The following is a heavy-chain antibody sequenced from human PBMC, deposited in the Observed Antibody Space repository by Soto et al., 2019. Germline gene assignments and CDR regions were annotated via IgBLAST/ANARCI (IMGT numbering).Heavy chain of an antibody. CDR2: ISSSSSYI. V-gene: IGHV3-21*01. D-gene: IGHD3-3*01. Sequence: PGGSLRLSCAASGFTFSSYSMNWVRQAPGKGLEWVSSISSSSSYIYYADSVKGRFTISRDNAKNSLYLQMNSLRAEDTAVYYCARDPDDFPKGYYYYGMDVWGQGTTVTVSS. J-gene: IGHJ6*02. CDR3: ARDPDDFPKGYYYYGMDV. CDR1: GFTFSSYS.